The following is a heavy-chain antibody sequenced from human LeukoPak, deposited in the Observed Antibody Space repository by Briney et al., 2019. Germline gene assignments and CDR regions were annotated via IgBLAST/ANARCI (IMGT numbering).Heavy chain of an antibody. J-gene: IGHJ4*02. V-gene: IGHV3-23*01. D-gene: IGHD3-16*01. CDR3: AKRGSYYDFDY. CDR1: GFTFSNHA. CDR2: IRGSGGNT. Sequence: GGSLRLSCAASGFTFSNHAMTWVRQASGKGLEWVSSIRGSGGNTYYADSVKGRFTISRDNSKNTLYLQINSLRAEDTAVYYCAKRGSYYDFDYWGQGTLVTVSS.